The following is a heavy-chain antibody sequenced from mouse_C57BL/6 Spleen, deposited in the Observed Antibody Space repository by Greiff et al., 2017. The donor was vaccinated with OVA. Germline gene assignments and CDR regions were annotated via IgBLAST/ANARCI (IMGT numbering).Heavy chain of an antibody. D-gene: IGHD6-5*01. CDR1: GYSITSGYS. CDR2: ISYDGSH. Sequence: EVQLVESGPGLVKPSQSLSLTCSVTGYSITSGYSWNWLRQFPGKKLEWLSYISYDGSHTYNPALKNRSAITRDTSKNQFFLKLKSVTTEDTATYFCARTYDYYAMDYWGQGTSVTVSS. CDR3: ARTYDYYAMDY. V-gene: IGHV3-6*01. J-gene: IGHJ4*01.